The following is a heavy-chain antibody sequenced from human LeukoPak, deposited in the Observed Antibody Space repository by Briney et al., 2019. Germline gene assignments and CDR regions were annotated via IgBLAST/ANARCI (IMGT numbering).Heavy chain of an antibody. CDR1: GGTFSSYA. D-gene: IGHD2-15*01. CDR3: ARYCSGGSCLRIHYYYYGMDV. V-gene: IGHV1-69*04. CDR2: IIPILGIA. J-gene: IGHJ6*02. Sequence: ASVKVSCKASGGTFSSYAISWVRQAPGQGLEWMGRIIPILGIANYAQKFQGRVTITADKSTSTAYMELSSLRSEDTAVYYCARYCSGGSCLRIHYYYYGMDVWGQGTTVTVSS.